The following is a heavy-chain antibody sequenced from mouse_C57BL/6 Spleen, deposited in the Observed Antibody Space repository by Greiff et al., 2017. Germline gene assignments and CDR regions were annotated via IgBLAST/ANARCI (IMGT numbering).Heavy chain of an antibody. Sequence: EVKLMESGPELVKPGASVKIPCKASGYTFTDYNMDWVKQSHGKSLEWIGDINPNNGGTIYNQKFKGKATLTVDKSSSTAYMELRSLTSEDTAVYYCARWAYYGSSWYFDVWGTGTTVTVSS. V-gene: IGHV1-18*01. CDR2: INPNNGGT. CDR3: ARWAYYGSSWYFDV. D-gene: IGHD1-1*01. CDR1: GYTFTDYN. J-gene: IGHJ1*03.